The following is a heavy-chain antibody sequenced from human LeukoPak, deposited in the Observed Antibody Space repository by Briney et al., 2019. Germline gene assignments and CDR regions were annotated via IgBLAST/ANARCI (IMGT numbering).Heavy chain of an antibody. CDR3: AKDMGYYYGSGSTFDY. J-gene: IGHJ4*02. CDR2: ISGSGGST. D-gene: IGHD3-10*01. Sequence: PGGSLRLSCAASGFTFSSYAMSWVRQAPGKGLEWVSAISGSGGSTYYADSVKGRFTISRDNSKNTLYLQMNSLRAEDTAVYYCAKDMGYYYGSGSTFDYWGQGTLVTVSS. CDR1: GFTFSSYA. V-gene: IGHV3-23*01.